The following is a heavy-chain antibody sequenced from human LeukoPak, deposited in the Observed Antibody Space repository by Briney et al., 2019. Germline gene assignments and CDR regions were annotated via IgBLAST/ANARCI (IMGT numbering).Heavy chain of an antibody. CDR2: INHSGST. J-gene: IGHJ5*02. D-gene: IGHD4-17*01. CDR1: GGSFSGYY. Sequence: PSETLSLTCAVYGGSFSGYYWSWIRQPPGEGLEWIGEINHSGSTNYNPSLKSRVTISVDTSKNQFSLKLTSVTAADTAVYYCVYGDYGVWFDPWGQGTLVTVSS. V-gene: IGHV4-34*01. CDR3: VYGDYGVWFDP.